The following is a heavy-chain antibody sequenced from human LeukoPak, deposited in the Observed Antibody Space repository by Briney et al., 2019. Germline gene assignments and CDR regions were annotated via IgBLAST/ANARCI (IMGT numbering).Heavy chain of an antibody. Sequence: PGGSLRLSRAASGFTFSSYWMSWVRQAPGKGLEWVANIKQDGSEKYYVDSVKGRFTISRDNAKNSLYLQMNSLRAEDTAVYYCARGPYSSSFDYWGQGTLVTVSS. V-gene: IGHV3-7*01. J-gene: IGHJ4*02. CDR1: GFTFSSYW. CDR3: ARGPYSSSFDY. CDR2: IKQDGSEK. D-gene: IGHD6-13*01.